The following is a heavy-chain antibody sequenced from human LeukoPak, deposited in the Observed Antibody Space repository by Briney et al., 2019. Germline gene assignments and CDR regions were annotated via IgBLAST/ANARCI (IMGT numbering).Heavy chain of an antibody. V-gene: IGHV3-23*01. CDR2: ISGSGGST. Sequence: GGSLRLSCAASGFTFSSYAMSWVRQAPGKGLEWVSAISGSGGSTYYADSVKGRFTISRDNSKNTLYLQMNSLRAEDTAVCYCAKVLAYYDFWSGPNNSDYWGQGTLVTVSS. CDR1: GFTFSSYA. J-gene: IGHJ4*02. CDR3: AKVLAYYDFWSGPNNSDY. D-gene: IGHD3-3*01.